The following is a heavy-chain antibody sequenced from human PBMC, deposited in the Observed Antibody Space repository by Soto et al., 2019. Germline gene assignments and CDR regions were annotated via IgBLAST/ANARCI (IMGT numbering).Heavy chain of an antibody. V-gene: IGHV3-74*01. CDR1: GFIFKMYW. J-gene: IGHJ4*02. CDR3: TRGPPPISTGTGAY. Sequence: EVQLVESGGGLVPPGGSVRLSCAASGFIFKMYWMHWVRQSPGKGLVWISRIYNDGTYSDYADSVRGRFTISRDNVNDTLYLKMNNLRAEDSRLYYCTRGPPPISTGTGAYWGQGTQVTVSS. D-gene: IGHD3-10*01. CDR2: IYNDGTYS.